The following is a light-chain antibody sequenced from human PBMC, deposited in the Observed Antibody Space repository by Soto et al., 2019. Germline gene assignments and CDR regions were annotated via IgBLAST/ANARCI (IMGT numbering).Light chain of an antibody. CDR2: EVS. V-gene: IGLV2-8*01. Sequence: QSVLTQPPSVSGSPGQSVTISCSGTSGDVGGYNYVSWYQQHPGTAPKLVMYEVSERPSAVPDRFSGSKSGNTASLTVSGLQADDEADYYCSSYADNNIVVFGGGTKVTVL. CDR1: SGDVGGYNY. CDR3: SSYADNNIVV. J-gene: IGLJ2*01.